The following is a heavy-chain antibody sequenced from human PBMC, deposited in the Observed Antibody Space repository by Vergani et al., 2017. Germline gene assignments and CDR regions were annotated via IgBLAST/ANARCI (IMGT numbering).Heavy chain of an antibody. D-gene: IGHD2-21*01. CDR3: AREGRRVIAIHEWYFDL. Sequence: QVQLVQSGAEVKKPGSSVTVSCKASGGTFSSYAISWVRQAPGQGLEWMGGIIPIFGTANYAQKFQGRVTITADESTSTAYMELSSLSSEDTAVYYCAREGRRVIAIHEWYFDLWGRGTLVTVSS. CDR1: GGTFSSYA. V-gene: IGHV1-69*01. CDR2: IIPIFGTA. J-gene: IGHJ2*01.